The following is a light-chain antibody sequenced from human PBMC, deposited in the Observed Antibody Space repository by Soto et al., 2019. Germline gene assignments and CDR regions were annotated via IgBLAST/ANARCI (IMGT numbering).Light chain of an antibody. Sequence: QSVLTQPPSASGSPGQSVTISCTGTSSDVGGYNYVSWYQQHPGKAPKLMICEVSQRPSGVPDRFSGSKSGNTASLTVSGVQAEDEADYYCSSYAGSYSWVFGGGTKLTVL. CDR3: SSYAGSYSWV. J-gene: IGLJ3*02. V-gene: IGLV2-8*01. CDR2: EVS. CDR1: SSDVGGYNY.